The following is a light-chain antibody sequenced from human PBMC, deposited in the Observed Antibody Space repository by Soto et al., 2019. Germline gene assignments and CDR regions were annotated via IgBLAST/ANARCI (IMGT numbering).Light chain of an antibody. CDR2: DAS. CDR1: QSVSDY. V-gene: IGKV3-11*01. J-gene: IGKJ5*01. CDR3: QQPSNWCT. Sequence: IVTTPSPANQSLPPMERATLSCRASQSVSDYLAWYQQKPGQAPRLLIYDASKRATGIPARSSGSGSGIDFTLTISSLEPEDIAVYYCQQPSNWCTFGHGTRLEIK.